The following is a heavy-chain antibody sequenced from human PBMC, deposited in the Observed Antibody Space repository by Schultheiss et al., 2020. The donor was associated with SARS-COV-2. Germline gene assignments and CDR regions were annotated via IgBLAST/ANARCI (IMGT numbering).Heavy chain of an antibody. D-gene: IGHD6-13*01. Sequence: SETLSLTCTVSGGSISSGSYYWSWIRQPPGKGLEWIGYIYYSGSTYYNPSLKSRVTISVDTSKNQFSLKLSSVTAADTAVYYCARGGRRIAAAGTSLYNWGQGTLVTVSS. CDR3: ARGGRRIAAAGTSLYN. J-gene: IGHJ4*02. CDR2: IYYSGST. V-gene: IGHV4-31*03. CDR1: GGSISSGSYY.